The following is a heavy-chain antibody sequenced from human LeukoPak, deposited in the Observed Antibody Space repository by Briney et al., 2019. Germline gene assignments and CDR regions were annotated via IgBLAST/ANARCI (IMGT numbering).Heavy chain of an antibody. D-gene: IGHD5-18*01. CDR3: ARAHPADTAMVLNWFDP. J-gene: IGHJ5*02. CDR1: GYTFTSYG. V-gene: IGHV1-18*01. CDR2: ISAYNGNT. Sequence: ASVKVSCKASGYTFTSYGISWVRQAPGQGLEWMGWISAYNGNTNYAQKLQGRVTMTTDTSTSTAYMELRSLRSDDTAVYYCARAHPADTAMVLNWFDPWGQGTLVTVSS.